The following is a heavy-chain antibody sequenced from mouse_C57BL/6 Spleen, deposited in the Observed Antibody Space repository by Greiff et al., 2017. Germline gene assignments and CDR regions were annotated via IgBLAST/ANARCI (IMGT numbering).Heavy chain of an antibody. J-gene: IGHJ2*01. CDR3: ARGRAYYSNSFDY. V-gene: IGHV1-52*01. CDR2: IDPSDSET. Sequence: QVQLKQPGAELVRPGSSVKLSCKASGYTFTSYWMHWVKQRPIQGLEWIGNIDPSDSETHYNQKFKDKATLTVDKSSSTAYMQLSSLTSEDSAVYYCARGRAYYSNSFDYWGQGTTLTVSS. D-gene: IGHD2-5*01. CDR1: GYTFTSYW.